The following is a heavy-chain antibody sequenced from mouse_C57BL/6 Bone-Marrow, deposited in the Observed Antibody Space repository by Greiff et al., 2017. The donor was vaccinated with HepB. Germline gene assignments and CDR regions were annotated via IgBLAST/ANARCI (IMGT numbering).Heavy chain of an antibody. CDR3: TRRKGVIITTVDFDD. J-gene: IGHJ2*01. CDR1: GYTFTDYE. Sequence: VQLQQSGAELVRPGASVTLSCKASGYTFTDYEMHWVKQTPVHGLEWIGAIDPETGGTAYNQKFKGKAILTADKSSSTAYMELRSLTSEDSAVYYCTRRKGVIITTVDFDDWGQGTTLTVAS. CDR2: IDPETGGT. D-gene: IGHD1-1*01. V-gene: IGHV1-15*01.